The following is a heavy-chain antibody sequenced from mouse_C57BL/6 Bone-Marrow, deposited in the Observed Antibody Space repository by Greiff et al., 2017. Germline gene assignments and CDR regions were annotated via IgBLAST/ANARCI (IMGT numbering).Heavy chain of an antibody. V-gene: IGHV1-9*01. Sequence: QVQLKQSGAELMKPGASVKLSCKATGYTFTGYWIEWVKQRPGHGLEWIGEILPGSGSTNYNEKFKGKATFTADTSSNTAYMQLSSLTTEDSAIYYCARTPYYYGSSQYYFDYWGQGTTLTVSS. J-gene: IGHJ2*01. CDR1: GYTFTGYW. D-gene: IGHD1-1*01. CDR3: ARTPYYYGSSQYYFDY. CDR2: ILPGSGST.